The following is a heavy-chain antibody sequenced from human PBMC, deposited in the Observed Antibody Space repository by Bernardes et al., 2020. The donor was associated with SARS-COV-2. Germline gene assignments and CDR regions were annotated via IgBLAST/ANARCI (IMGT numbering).Heavy chain of an antibody. J-gene: IGHJ4*02. CDR3: IRGHYNNTGYYSN. D-gene: IGHD3-22*01. Sequence: DSGKGLEWVGRIRTKNEDYATAYAASVEGRFTVSRDDSKNTAYLKMNSLTTDDTAVYYFIRGHYNNTGYYSNLGQGNLVTFSS. CDR2: IRTKNEDYAT. V-gene: IGHV3-73*01.